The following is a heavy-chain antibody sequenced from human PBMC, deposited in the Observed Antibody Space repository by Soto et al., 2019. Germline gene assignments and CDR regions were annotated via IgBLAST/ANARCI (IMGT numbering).Heavy chain of an antibody. CDR2: VYHTGRT. CDR1: GGSVSSSSYS. V-gene: IGHV4-61*01. CDR3: ARDFAYFDS. D-gene: IGHD3-3*01. Sequence: SETLSLTCTVSGGSVSSSSYSWSWIRQPPGKGLEWIGYVYHTGRTSYNPSLKSRVSISMDTSKNQFSLNLDSVTAADTAVYFCARDFAYFDSWGQGTLVTVSS. J-gene: IGHJ4*02.